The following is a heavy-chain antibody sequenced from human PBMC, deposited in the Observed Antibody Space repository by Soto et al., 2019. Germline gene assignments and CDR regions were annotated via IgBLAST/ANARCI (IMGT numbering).Heavy chain of an antibody. CDR1: GYTFTFRY. CDR3: ARSPFAGSDAFDI. J-gene: IGHJ3*02. V-gene: IGHV1-45*02. Sequence: ASVKVSCKASGYTFTFRYLHWVRQAPGQALEWMGWITPFKSDTNYAQKFQDRVTITRDRSVSTAYMELSNLGSDDTAMYYCARSPFAGSDAFDIWGQGTMVTVSS. D-gene: IGHD1-1*01. CDR2: ITPFKSDT.